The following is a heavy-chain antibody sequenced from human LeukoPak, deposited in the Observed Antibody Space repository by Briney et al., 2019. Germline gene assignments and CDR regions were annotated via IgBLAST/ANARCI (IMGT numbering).Heavy chain of an antibody. CDR1: GFTFSSYW. CDR3: ARDGPLYSGYDSHDY. V-gene: IGHV3-74*01. Sequence: GGSLRLSCAASGFTFSSYWMHWVRQAPGKGLVWVSRINSDGSSTSYADSVKGRFTISRDSAKNTLYLQMNSLRAEDTAVYYCARDGPLYSGYDSHDYWGQGTLVTVSS. D-gene: IGHD5-12*01. CDR2: INSDGSST. J-gene: IGHJ4*02.